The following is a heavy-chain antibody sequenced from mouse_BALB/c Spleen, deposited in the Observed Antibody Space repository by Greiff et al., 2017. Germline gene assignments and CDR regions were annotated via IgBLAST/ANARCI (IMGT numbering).Heavy chain of an antibody. J-gene: IGHJ4*01. Sequence: VQLQQSGPGLVQPSQSLSITCTVSGFSLTSYGVHWVRQSPGKGLEWLGVIWSGGSTDYNAAFISRLSISKDNSKSQVFFKMNSLQADDTAIYYCARNPNYGNYGYYAMDYWGQGTSVTVSS. CDR1: GFSLTSYG. CDR2: IWSGGST. D-gene: IGHD2-1*01. V-gene: IGHV2-4-1*01. CDR3: ARNPNYGNYGYYAMDY.